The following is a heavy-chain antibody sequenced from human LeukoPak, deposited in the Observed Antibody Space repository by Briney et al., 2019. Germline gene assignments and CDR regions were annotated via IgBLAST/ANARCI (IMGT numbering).Heavy chain of an antibody. CDR1: GYTFDDYA. CDR3: AKDISSSPSGNIDY. V-gene: IGHV3-9*03. D-gene: IGHD6-6*01. J-gene: IGHJ4*02. CDR2: ISWNSGSI. Sequence: PGRSLRLSCAASGYTFDDYAMHWVRQAPGKGLEWVSGISWNSGSIGYADSVKGRFTISRDKAKNSLYLQMNSLRAEDMALYYCAKDISSSPSGNIDYWGQGTLVTVSS.